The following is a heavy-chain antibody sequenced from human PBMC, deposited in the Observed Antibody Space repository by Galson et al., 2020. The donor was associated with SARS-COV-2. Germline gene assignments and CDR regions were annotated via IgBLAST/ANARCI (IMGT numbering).Heavy chain of an antibody. CDR2: IDVKDGET. D-gene: IGHD6-13*01. V-gene: IGHV1-24*01. Sequence: ASVKVSCKVSGYTLTKLSIHWVRQAPGKGLEWMGGIDVKDGETIYAQNLQGRVLMTADTSTDTAYMEVSSLSSADTAVYYCATQMVQFEKDWFDPWGQGTLVTVSS. J-gene: IGHJ5*02. CDR1: GYTLTKLS. CDR3: ATQMVQFEKDWFDP.